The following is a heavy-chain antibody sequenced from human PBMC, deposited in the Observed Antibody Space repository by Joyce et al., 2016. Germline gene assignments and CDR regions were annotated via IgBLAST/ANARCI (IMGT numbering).Heavy chain of an antibody. CDR3: ARDRQQKWFFY. V-gene: IGHV4-38-2*02. CDR1: GTSISSGYY. D-gene: IGHD3/OR15-3a*01. CDR2: IYYGGST. Sequence: QVHLQESGPGLLKPSETLSLTCAVSGTSISSGYYWGWLRQAPGKGLEWIGSIYYGGSTFYNPSLKSRVTISVDTSKNQLSLEVRSVTAADTAVYYCARDRQQKWFFYWGQGTPVTVSS. J-gene: IGHJ4*02.